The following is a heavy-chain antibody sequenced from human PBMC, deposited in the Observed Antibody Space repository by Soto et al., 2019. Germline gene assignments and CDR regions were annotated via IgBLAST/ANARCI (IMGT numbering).Heavy chain of an antibody. CDR3: APYYYDSSGYYRYFDY. CDR2: IYYSGST. V-gene: IGHV4-61*01. D-gene: IGHD3-22*01. CDR1: GGSVRSGSYY. J-gene: IGHJ4*02. Sequence: QVQLQESGPGLVKPSETLSLTCTVSGGSVRSGSYYWSWIRQPPGKGLEWIGYIYYSGSTNYNPSLKSRVTISXXMXKXXFSLKLSSVTAADTAVYYCAPYYYDSSGYYRYFDYWGQGTLVTVSS.